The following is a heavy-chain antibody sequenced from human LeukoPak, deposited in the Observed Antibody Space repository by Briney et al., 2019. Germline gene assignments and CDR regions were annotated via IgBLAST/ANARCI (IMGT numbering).Heavy chain of an antibody. D-gene: IGHD2-15*01. J-gene: IGHJ4*02. CDR3: ARGGKYCSGGSCFLDY. CDR1: GYTFTSYG. V-gene: IGHV1-18*01. Sequence: AAVKVSCKASGYTFTSYGISWVRQAPGQGLEWMGWISAYNGNTNYAQKLQGRVTVTTDTSTSTAYMELRSLRSDDTAVYYCARGGKYCSGGSCFLDYWGQGTLVTVSS. CDR2: ISAYNGNT.